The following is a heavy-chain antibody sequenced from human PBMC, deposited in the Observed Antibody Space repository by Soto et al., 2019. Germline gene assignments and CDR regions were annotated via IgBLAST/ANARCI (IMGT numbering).Heavy chain of an antibody. CDR3: ARTTSYSGLGY. CDR2: IYYSGST. CDR1: GGSISSYY. V-gene: IGHV4-59*08. J-gene: IGHJ4*02. D-gene: IGHD5-12*01. Sequence: PSETLSLTCTVSGGSISSYYWSWIRQPPGKGLEWIGYIYYSGSTNYNPSLKSRVTISVDTSKNQFSLKLSSVTAADTAVYYCARTTSYSGLGYWGQGTLVTVS.